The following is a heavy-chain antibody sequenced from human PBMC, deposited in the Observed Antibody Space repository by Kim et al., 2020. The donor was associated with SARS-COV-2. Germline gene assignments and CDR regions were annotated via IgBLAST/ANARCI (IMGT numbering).Heavy chain of an antibody. Sequence: TSYAQKFQGRVTMTRDTSTSTVYMELSSLRSEDTAVYYCARDWGIVGADYWGQGTLVTVSS. D-gene: IGHD1-26*01. CDR2: T. CDR3: ARDWGIVGADY. V-gene: IGHV1-46*01. J-gene: IGHJ4*02.